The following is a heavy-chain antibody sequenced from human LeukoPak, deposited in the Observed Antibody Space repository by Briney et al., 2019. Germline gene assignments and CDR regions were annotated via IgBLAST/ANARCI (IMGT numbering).Heavy chain of an antibody. J-gene: IGHJ6*03. D-gene: IGHD3-3*01. V-gene: IGHV3-21*01. CDR3: ARGDTLEWLYYYYYMDV. CDR2: ISSSSSYI. CDR1: GFTFSSYS. Sequence: PGGSLRLSCAASGFTFSSYSMNWVRQAPGKGLEWVSSISSSSSYIYYADSVKGRFTISRDNAKNSLYLQMNSLRAEDTAVYYCARGDTLEWLYYYYYMDVWGKGTTVTVSS.